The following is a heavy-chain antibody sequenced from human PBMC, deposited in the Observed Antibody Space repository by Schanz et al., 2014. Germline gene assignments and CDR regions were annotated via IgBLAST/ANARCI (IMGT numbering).Heavy chain of an antibody. Sequence: EVQLVESGGGVVQPGRSLRLSCAASGFTLSSYGMHWIRQAPGKGPEYVSYISSGGTTTYHSDSVKGRFTISRDNSNKTVDLQMNSLRAEDTALYYCVRDELLWFGEVLSLDYWGQGALVTVSS. V-gene: IGHV3-48*04. CDR1: GFTLSSYG. CDR3: VRDELLWFGEVLSLDY. CDR2: ISSGGTTT. J-gene: IGHJ4*02. D-gene: IGHD3-10*01.